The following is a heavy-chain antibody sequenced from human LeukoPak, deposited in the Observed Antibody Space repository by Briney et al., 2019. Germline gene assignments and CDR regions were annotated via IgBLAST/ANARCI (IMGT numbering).Heavy chain of an antibody. CDR3: ARDMEAVAGTLCLDY. J-gene: IGHJ4*02. Sequence: GGSLRLSCAASGFTFSSYSMNWVRQAPGKGLEWVSAISGSTDYIYYADSLKGRFTISRDNAKNSLYLQMNSLRAEDTAVYYCARDMEAVAGTLCLDYWGQGTLVTVSS. CDR2: ISGSTDYI. V-gene: IGHV3-21*01. D-gene: IGHD6-19*01. CDR1: GFTFSSYS.